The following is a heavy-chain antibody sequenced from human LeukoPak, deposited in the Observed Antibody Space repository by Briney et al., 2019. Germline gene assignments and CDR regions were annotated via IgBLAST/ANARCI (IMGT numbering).Heavy chain of an antibody. J-gene: IGHJ4*02. CDR3: ASFDFWSGYYTHSFDY. CDR1: GYTFTSYG. D-gene: IGHD3-3*01. Sequence: ASVTVSCKASGYTFTSYGISWVRQAPGQGLEWMGWISAYNGNTNYAQKLQGRVTMTRDTSISTAYMELSRLRSDDTAVYYCASFDFWSGYYTHSFDYWGQGTLVTVSS. CDR2: ISAYNGNT. V-gene: IGHV1-18*01.